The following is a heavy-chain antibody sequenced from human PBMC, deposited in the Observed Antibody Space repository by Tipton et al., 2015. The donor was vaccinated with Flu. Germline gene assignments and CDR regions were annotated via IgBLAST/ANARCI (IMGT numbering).Heavy chain of an antibody. CDR1: GGSFSGYY. D-gene: IGHD3-22*01. CDR2: INHSGST. J-gene: IGHJ4*02. Sequence: GLVKPSETLSLTCAVYGGSFSGYYWSWIRQPPGKGLEWIGEINHSGSTNYNPSLKSRVTISVDTSKNQFSLKLSSVTAADTAVYYCARVSAGGYYDSSGYLLDYWGQGTLVTVSS. V-gene: IGHV4-34*01. CDR3: ARVSAGGYYDSSGYLLDY.